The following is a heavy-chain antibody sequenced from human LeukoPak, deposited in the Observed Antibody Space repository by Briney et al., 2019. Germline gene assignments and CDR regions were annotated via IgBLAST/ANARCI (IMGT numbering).Heavy chain of an antibody. D-gene: IGHD5-24*01. J-gene: IGHJ4*02. CDR1: GGSFSGYY. CDR2: INHSGST. V-gene: IGHV4-34*01. CDR3: ARVFEDGFNSFDY. Sequence: SETLSLTCAVYGGSFSGYYWNWFRQSPGRGLEWIGEINHSGSTNYNPSLESRVTVSVDTAKNQFSLKVTSVTAADTALYYCARVFEDGFNSFDYWGQGTLVTVSS.